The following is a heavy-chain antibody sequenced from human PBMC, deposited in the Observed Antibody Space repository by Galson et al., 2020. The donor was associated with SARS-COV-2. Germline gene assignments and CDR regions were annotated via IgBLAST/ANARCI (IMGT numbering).Heavy chain of an antibody. V-gene: IGHV3-30*16. D-gene: IGHD6-19*01. Sequence: GGSLRLSCAASAFTFSSYGMHWVRQAPGKGLEWVAVISYDESTKYYADSVKGRFTISRDNSQNTLYLQMNSLRAEDTAVYYCARDLGSWGGVAGTGDYWGQGTLVTVSS. CDR2: ISYDESTK. CDR3: ARDLGSWGGVAGTGDY. CDR1: AFTFSSYG. J-gene: IGHJ4*02.